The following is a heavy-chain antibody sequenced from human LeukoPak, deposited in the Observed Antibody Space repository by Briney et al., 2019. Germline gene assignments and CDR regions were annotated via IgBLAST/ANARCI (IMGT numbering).Heavy chain of an antibody. V-gene: IGHV4-59*08. CDR3: ARSISGTRSKFDC. CDR2: IYYGGRT. D-gene: IGHD1/OR15-1a*01. Sequence: PSETPSLTCTVSGGSISSYYWSWIRQPPGKGLEWIGYIYYGGRTNYNPSLKSRATMSIDTAKNHFSLNLTSVTAADTAVYYCARSISGTRSKFDCWGQGTLVTVSS. J-gene: IGHJ5*01. CDR1: GGSISSYY.